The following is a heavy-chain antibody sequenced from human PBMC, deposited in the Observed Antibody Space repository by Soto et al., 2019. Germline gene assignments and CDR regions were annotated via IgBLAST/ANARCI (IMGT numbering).Heavy chain of an antibody. D-gene: IGHD1-1*01. CDR2: TYYRSKWYN. Sequence: QTLALTCGVSGDSVCSDSAAWTWIRNSPSRGREWLGRTYYRSKWYNDYAVSVKSRITINPDTSKNQFSLQLNSVTPEDTAVYYCARDLNWNYDYYYGMDVWGQGNTVTGS. V-gene: IGHV6-1*01. J-gene: IGHJ6*02. CDR3: ARDLNWNYDYYYGMDV. CDR1: GDSVCSDSAA.